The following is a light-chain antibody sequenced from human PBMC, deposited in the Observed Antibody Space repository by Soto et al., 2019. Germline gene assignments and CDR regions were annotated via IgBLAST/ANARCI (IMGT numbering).Light chain of an antibody. CDR2: LGS. Sequence: DIVMTQSPLSLPVTPGEPASISCRSSQSILHSNGHNYLDWYVQKPGQSPQLLIYLGSTRASGVPDRFSGRGSGTDFTLKISRVEAEDVGVYYCMQALQTPPYTFGLGTKLEIE. J-gene: IGKJ2*01. CDR3: MQALQTPPYT. V-gene: IGKV2-28*01. CDR1: QSILHSNGHNY.